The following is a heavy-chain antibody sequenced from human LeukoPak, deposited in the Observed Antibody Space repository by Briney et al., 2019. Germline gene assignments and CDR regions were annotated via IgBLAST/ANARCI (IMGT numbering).Heavy chain of an antibody. J-gene: IGHJ5*02. D-gene: IGHD6-6*01. Sequence: SETLSLTCTVSGGSISSYYWSWLRQPPGKGLEWIGYIYYSGSTNYNPSLKSRVTISVDTSKNQFSLRLSSVTAADMAVYYCARHERGSSDWFDPWGQGTLVTVSS. CDR2: IYYSGST. CDR1: GGSISSYY. CDR3: ARHERGSSDWFDP. V-gene: IGHV4-59*08.